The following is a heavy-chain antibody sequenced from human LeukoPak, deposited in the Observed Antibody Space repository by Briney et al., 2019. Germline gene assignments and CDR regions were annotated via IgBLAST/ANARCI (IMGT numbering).Heavy chain of an antibody. CDR2: ISGDGGST. V-gene: IGHV3-43*02. CDR3: AKEVITMVRGVINYYMDV. D-gene: IGHD3-10*01. J-gene: IGHJ6*03. Sequence: GGSLRLSCAASGFTFDDYAMHWVRQAPGKGLEWVSLISGDGGSTCYADSVKGRFTISRDNSKNSLYLQMNSLRTEDTALYYCAKEVITMVRGVINYYMDVWGKGTTVTVSS. CDR1: GFTFDDYA.